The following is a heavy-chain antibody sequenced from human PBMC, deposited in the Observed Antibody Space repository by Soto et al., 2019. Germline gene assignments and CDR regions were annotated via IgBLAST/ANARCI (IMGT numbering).Heavy chain of an antibody. J-gene: IGHJ6*02. CDR3: AKRVDYYGMDV. Sequence: SVKVSCKASGYTFTSYDINWVRQATGQGLEWMGRIIPILGIANYAQKFQGRVTITADKSTSTAYMELSSLRSEDTAVYYCAKRVDYYGMDVWGQGTTVTVSS. D-gene: IGHD2-15*01. CDR1: GYTFTSYD. V-gene: IGHV1-69*04. CDR2: IIPILGIA.